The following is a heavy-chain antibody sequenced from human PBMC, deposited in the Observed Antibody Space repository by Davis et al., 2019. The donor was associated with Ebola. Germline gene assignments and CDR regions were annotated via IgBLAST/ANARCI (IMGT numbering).Heavy chain of an antibody. CDR2: ISGSGGST. CDR1: GFTFSSYA. V-gene: IGHV3-23*01. Sequence: GESLKISCAASGFTFSSYAMSWVRQAPGKGLEWVSAISGSGGSTYYADSVKGRFTISRDNSKNTLYLQMNSLRAEDTAVYYCARESGGGIDYWGQGTLVTVSS. D-gene: IGHD1-26*01. J-gene: IGHJ4*02. CDR3: ARESGGGIDY.